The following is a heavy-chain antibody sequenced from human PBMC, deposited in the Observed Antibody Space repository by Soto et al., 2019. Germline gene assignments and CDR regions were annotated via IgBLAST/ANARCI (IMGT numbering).Heavy chain of an antibody. CDR1: GGSISSSSYY. J-gene: IGHJ6*02. Sequence: SETLSLTCTVSGGSISSSSYYWGWIRQPPGKGLEWIGSIYYSGSTYYNPSLKSRVTISVDTSKNQFSLKLSSVTAADTAVYYCGSGLDISGWYNYYYYYGMDVWGQGTTVTVSS. CDR2: IYYSGST. D-gene: IGHD6-19*01. V-gene: IGHV4-39*01. CDR3: GSGLDISGWYNYYYYYGMDV.